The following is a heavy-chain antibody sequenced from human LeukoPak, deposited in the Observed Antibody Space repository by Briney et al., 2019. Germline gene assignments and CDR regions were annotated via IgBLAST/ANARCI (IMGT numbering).Heavy chain of an antibody. J-gene: IGHJ6*03. D-gene: IGHD3-3*01. CDR1: GGSISSYY. CDR3: ARVVLPAIFGNYYYYYMDV. Sequence: PSETLSLTCTVSGGSISSYYWSWIRQPPGKGLEWIGYIYYSGSTNYNPSLKSRVTISVDTSKNQFSLKLSSVTAADTAVYYCARVVLPAIFGNYYYYYMDVWGKGTTVTVSS. CDR2: IYYSGST. V-gene: IGHV4-59*01.